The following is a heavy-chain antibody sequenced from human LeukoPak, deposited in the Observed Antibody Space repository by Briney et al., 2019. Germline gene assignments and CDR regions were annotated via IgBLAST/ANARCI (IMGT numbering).Heavy chain of an antibody. CDR2: INPNSGGT. CDR3: ARGGTESSHSSSRRYYFDY. J-gene: IGHJ4*02. Sequence: ASVKVSCKASGGTFSSYAISWVRQAPGQGLEWMGWINPNSGGTNYAQKFQGWVTMTRDTSISTAYMELSRLRSDDTAVYYCARGGTESSHSSSRRYYFDYWGQGTLVTVSS. V-gene: IGHV1-2*04. CDR1: GGTFSSYA. D-gene: IGHD6-13*01.